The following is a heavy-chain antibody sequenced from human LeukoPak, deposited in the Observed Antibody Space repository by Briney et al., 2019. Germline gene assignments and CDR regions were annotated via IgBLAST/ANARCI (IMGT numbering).Heavy chain of an antibody. J-gene: IGHJ4*02. D-gene: IGHD4-17*01. CDR1: GLTFSNRA. CDR2: ISISGNDI. CDR3: ANELRLNDY. V-gene: IGHV3-23*01. Sequence: GGSLRLSCVVSGLTFSNRAMTWVRQAPGKGLEWVSSISISGNDIFYADSVKGRFTISRDNSKNTLFLHMSSLQTEDTGVYFCANELRLNDYWGLGTLVTVS.